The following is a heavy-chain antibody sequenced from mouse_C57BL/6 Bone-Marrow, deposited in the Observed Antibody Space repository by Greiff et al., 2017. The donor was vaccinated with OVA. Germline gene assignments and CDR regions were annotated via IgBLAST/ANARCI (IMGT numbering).Heavy chain of an antibody. CDR3: ANKGHYYGSSYYAMDY. CDR2: INPGSGYT. CDR1: GYTFTSYW. V-gene: IGHV1-7*01. J-gene: IGHJ4*01. D-gene: IGHD1-1*01. Sequence: QVQLKQSGAELAKPGASVKLSCTASGYTFTSYWMHWVKQRHGQGLEWLGYINPGSGYTKYNQKFKDKATLTADKSSSTAYMQLSSLTYEDSAVYYCANKGHYYGSSYYAMDYWGQGTSVTVSS.